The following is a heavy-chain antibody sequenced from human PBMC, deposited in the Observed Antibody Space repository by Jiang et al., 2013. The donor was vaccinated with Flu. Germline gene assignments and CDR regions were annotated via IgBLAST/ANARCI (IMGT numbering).Heavy chain of an antibody. J-gene: IGHJ2*01. CDR3: ASYYYDSSGYYPAGGYWYFDL. D-gene: IGHD3-22*01. CDR2: IYYSGST. Sequence: GPGLVKPSQTLSLTCTVSGGSISSGDYYWSWIRQPPGKGLEWIGYIYYSGSTYYNPSLKSRVTISVDTSKNQFSLKLSSVTAADTAVYYCASYYYDSSGYYPAGGYWYFDLWGRGTLVTVSS. V-gene: IGHV4-30-4*01. CDR1: GGSISSGDYY.